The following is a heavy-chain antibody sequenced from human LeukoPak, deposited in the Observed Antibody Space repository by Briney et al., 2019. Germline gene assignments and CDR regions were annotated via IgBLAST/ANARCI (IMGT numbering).Heavy chain of an antibody. CDR1: GGSFSGYY. Sequence: SETLSLTCAVYGGSFSGYYWSWIRQPPGKGLEWIGEINHSGSTNYNPSLKGRVTISVDTSKNQFSLKLSSVTAADTAVYYCARVWGDGYNSAFDIWGQGTMVTVSS. CDR3: ARVWGDGYNSAFDI. D-gene: IGHD5-24*01. V-gene: IGHV4-34*01. J-gene: IGHJ3*02. CDR2: INHSGST.